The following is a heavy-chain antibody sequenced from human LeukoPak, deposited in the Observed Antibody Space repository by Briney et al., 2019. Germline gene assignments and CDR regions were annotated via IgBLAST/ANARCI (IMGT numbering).Heavy chain of an antibody. Sequence: GGSLNISCKHSEYSFPNYCVGWVRPMPGKGLEWMGIIYPDDSDTRYSPSFQGRVTISADKSINTAYLEWSSLKASDTATYYCAIGRGGQQLGDFWGQGTLVTVSS. CDR1: EYSFPNYC. D-gene: IGHD6-13*01. V-gene: IGHV5-51*01. J-gene: IGHJ4*02. CDR3: AIGRGGQQLGDF. CDR2: IYPDDSDT.